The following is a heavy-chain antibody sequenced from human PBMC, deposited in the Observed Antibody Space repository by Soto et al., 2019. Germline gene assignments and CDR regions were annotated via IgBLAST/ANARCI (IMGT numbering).Heavy chain of an antibody. V-gene: IGHV4-59*01. CDR2: IYYSGST. CDR1: GGSISSYY. Sequence: SETLSLTCTVSGGSISSYYWSWIRQPPGKGLVWIGYIYYSGSTNYNPSLKSRVTISVDTSKNQFSLKLSSVTATDTAVYYCARSGYSYGRFDFWSQGTLVTVS. J-gene: IGHJ4*02. CDR3: ARSGYSYGRFDF. D-gene: IGHD5-18*01.